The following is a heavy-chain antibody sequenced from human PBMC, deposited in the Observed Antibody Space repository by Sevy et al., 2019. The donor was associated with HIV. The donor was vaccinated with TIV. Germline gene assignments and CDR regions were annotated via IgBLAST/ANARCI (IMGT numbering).Heavy chain of an antibody. J-gene: IGHJ3*02. CDR3: AKYRVGAMNVFDI. V-gene: IGHV3-23*01. CDR2: ISGGADST. CDR1: GFIFNNYA. D-gene: IGHD1-26*01. Sequence: GGSLRLSCAASGFIFNNYAMSWVRQAPGKGLEWVASISGGADSTFYANSVKGRFTISRENSKNTLYLQMNSLRCEDTAVYYCAKYRVGAMNVFDIWGQGTVVTVSS.